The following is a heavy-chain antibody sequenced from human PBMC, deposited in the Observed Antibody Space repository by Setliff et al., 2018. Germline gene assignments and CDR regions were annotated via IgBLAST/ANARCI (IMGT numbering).Heavy chain of an antibody. J-gene: IGHJ3*02. V-gene: IGHV1-69*05. Sequence: GASVKVSCKASGGTFSSYAISWVRQAPGQGLEWMGGIIPIIGTANYAQKFQGRVTITTDESTSTAYMELSSLRSEDTAVYYCARATYYYVSSGYFLDAFDIWGQGTMVTVSS. CDR3: ARATYYYVSSGYFLDAFDI. CDR2: IIPIIGTA. CDR1: GGTFSSYA. D-gene: IGHD3-22*01.